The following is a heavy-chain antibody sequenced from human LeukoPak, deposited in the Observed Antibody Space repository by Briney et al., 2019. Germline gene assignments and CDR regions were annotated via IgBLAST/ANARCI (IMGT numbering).Heavy chain of an antibody. V-gene: IGHV4-4*07. Sequence: SETLSLTCTVSGGSVSSYYWSWIRQPAGKGLDWIGRIYISGSTNYNPSLKSRVTMSVDMSKNQFSLKLSSVTAADTAVYYCARDRGTWNDDGFDYWGQGTLVTVSS. CDR2: IYISGST. CDR3: ARDRGTWNDDGFDY. D-gene: IGHD1-1*01. J-gene: IGHJ4*02. CDR1: GGSVSSYY.